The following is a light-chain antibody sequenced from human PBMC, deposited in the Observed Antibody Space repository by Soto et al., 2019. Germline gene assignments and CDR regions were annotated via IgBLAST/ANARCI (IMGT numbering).Light chain of an antibody. CDR2: AAS. CDR3: QQCYSSPRT. J-gene: IGKJ1*01. CDR1: QSISTY. V-gene: IGKV1-39*01. Sequence: DIQMTQSPSTLSASVGDRVTITCLASQSISTYLNWYQQKVGRAPNLLIYAASSLQSGVPYRFSGGGSGTDFTLTISSLQPEDFAMYFCQQCYSSPRTFGQGTKVEIK.